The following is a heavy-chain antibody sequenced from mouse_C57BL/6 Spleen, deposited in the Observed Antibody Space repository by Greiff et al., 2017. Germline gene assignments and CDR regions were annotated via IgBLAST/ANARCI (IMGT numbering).Heavy chain of an antibody. CDR2: INPNNGGT. CDR3: ARWTMITRAMDY. D-gene: IGHD2-4*01. CDR1: GYTFTDYY. J-gene: IGHJ4*01. V-gene: IGHV1-26*01. Sequence: VQLKQSGPELVKPGASVKISCKASGYTFTDYYMNWVKQSHGKSLEWIGDINPNNGGTSYNQKFKGKATLTVDKSSSTAYMELRSLTSEDSAVYYCARWTMITRAMDYWGQGTSVTVSS.